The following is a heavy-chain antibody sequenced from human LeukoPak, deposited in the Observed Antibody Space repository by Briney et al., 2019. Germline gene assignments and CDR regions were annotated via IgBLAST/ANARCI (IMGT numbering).Heavy chain of an antibody. J-gene: IGHJ3*02. Sequence: SQTLSLTCTVSGGSIISVNYYWSWIRQPPGKGLEWIGYIYYSGSTYYNPSLQSRLTISVDTSKNQFSLRLSSVTAADTAVYYCARARLQYGDYVGAFDIWGQGTMVTVSS. CDR2: IYYSGST. CDR1: GGSIISVNYY. CDR3: ARARLQYGDYVGAFDI. V-gene: IGHV4-30-4*01. D-gene: IGHD4-17*01.